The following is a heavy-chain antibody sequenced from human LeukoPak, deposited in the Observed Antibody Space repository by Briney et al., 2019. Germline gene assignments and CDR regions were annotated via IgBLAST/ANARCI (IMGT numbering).Heavy chain of an antibody. V-gene: IGHV4-61*01. J-gene: IGHJ4*02. D-gene: IGHD3-9*01. CDR3: ARDGAGMTGTGLDY. CDR2: IHYTGNT. Sequence: PSETLSLTCTVSGGSISSSSYYWSWIRQPPGKGLEWLGYIHYTGNTIYNPSLKSRVTISMDTAKNQFSLKVSSVTAADAAVYYCARDGAGMTGTGLDYWGQGILATVSS. CDR1: GGSISSSSYY.